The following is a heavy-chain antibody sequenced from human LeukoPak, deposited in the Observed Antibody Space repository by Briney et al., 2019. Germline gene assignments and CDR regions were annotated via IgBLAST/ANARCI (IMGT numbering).Heavy chain of an antibody. CDR1: GFTFSSYA. V-gene: IGHV3-30-3*01. CDR2: ISYDGSNK. J-gene: IGHJ4*02. D-gene: IGHD1-26*01. Sequence: PGGSLRLSCAASGFTFSSYAMHWVRQAPGKGLEWVAVISYDGSNKYYADSVKGRFTISRDNSKNTLYLQMNSLRAEDMAVYYCARESMGSSRAFDYWGQGTLVTVSS. CDR3: ARESMGSSRAFDY.